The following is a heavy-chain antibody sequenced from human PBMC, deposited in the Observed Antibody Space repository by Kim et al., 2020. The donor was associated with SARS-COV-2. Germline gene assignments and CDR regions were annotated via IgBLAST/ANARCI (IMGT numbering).Heavy chain of an antibody. Sequence: YAQKLQGRVTMTTDTSTSTAYMELRSLRSDDTAVYYCARESDYDSSGYQDWGQGTLVTVSS. D-gene: IGHD3-22*01. V-gene: IGHV1-18*01. J-gene: IGHJ4*02. CDR3: ARESDYDSSGYQD.